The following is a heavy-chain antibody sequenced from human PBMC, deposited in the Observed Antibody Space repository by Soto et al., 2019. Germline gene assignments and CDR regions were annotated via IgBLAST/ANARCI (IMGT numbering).Heavy chain of an antibody. Sequence: PSETLSLTCTVSGVSISSGDYYWSWIRQHPGKGLEWIGYIYYSENTYSNPSLKSRVTISGDTSKNQFSLKLSSVTAEDTAVYYCARAPYYYDSSVYYYVWGQGTLVTVSS. CDR2: IYYSENT. CDR3: ARAPYYYDSSVYYYV. CDR1: GVSISSGDYY. J-gene: IGHJ4*02. V-gene: IGHV4-30-4*01. D-gene: IGHD3-22*01.